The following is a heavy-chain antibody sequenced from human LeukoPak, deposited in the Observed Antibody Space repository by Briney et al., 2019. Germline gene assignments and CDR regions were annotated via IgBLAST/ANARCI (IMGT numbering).Heavy chain of an antibody. Sequence: PGRSLRLSCAASGFTFDDYAMHWVRQAPGKGLEWVSGISWDSGSIGYADSVKGRFTISRDNAKNSLYLQMNSLRAEDTAVYYCARDLVGEGDGIDSGVFDYWGQGALVTVSS. D-gene: IGHD3-10*01. CDR3: ARDLVGEGDGIDSGVFDY. V-gene: IGHV3-9*01. J-gene: IGHJ4*02. CDR2: ISWDSGSI. CDR1: GFTFDDYA.